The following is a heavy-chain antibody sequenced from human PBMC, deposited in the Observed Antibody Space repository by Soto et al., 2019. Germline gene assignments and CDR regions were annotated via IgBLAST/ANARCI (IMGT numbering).Heavy chain of an antibody. D-gene: IGHD6-19*01. V-gene: IGHV4-4*02. J-gene: IGHJ4*02. CDR1: RGSVSSNNW. CDR2: IYQTGTT. CDR3: ARRIALSGTAGAPGD. Sequence: QVQLQESGPGLVKPSGTLSLTCGVSRGSVSSNNWWTWVRQPPGKGLEWIGEIYQTGTTNYNPSLQSRVTISLDKSNNEFSLKLYSVTAADTAVYYCARRIALSGTAGAPGDWGQGTLVIVSS.